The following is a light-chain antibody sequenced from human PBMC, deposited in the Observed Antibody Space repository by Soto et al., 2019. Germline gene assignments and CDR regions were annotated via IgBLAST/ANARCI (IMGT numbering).Light chain of an antibody. J-gene: IGLJ2*01. V-gene: IGLV2-8*01. CDR1: SSDVGGYNY. CDR3: SSYAGSNNKL. CDR2: EVT. Sequence: QSALTQPPSASGSPGQSVTISCTGTSSDVGGYNYVSWYQHHPGKAPKLIVYEVTKRPSGVPDRFSGSKSGNTASLTVSGLQAEDEADYYCSSYAGSNNKLFGGGTKVTVL.